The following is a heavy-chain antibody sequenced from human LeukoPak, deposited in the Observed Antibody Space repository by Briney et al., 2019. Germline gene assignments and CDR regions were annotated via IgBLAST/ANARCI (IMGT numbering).Heavy chain of an antibody. Sequence: PSQTLSLTCTVSGGSISSGGYYWGWIRQPPGKGLEWIGSIYYSGSTYYNPSLKSRVTVSVDTSKNQFSLKLSSVTAADTAVYYCARTYCSSTSCYYYYGMDVWGQGTTVTVSS. CDR2: IYYSGST. J-gene: IGHJ6*02. V-gene: IGHV4-39*01. CDR3: ARTYCSSTSCYYYYGMDV. CDR1: GGSISSGGYY. D-gene: IGHD2-2*01.